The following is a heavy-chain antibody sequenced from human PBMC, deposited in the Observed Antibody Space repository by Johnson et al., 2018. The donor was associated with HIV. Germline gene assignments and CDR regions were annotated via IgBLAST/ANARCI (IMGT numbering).Heavy chain of an antibody. J-gene: IGHJ3*02. CDR2: ISYDGSYK. CDR1: GFSFSSYG. Sequence: QVQLVESGGGVVQPGGALRLSCAASGFSFSSYGMHWVRQAPGKGLEWVAFISYDGSYKHYADSVKGRFTISRDISKNTLSLQMNSLRAEDTAVYYCARRDAALVTAAFDIWGQGTMVTVSS. CDR3: ARRDAALVTAAFDI. V-gene: IGHV3-33*05. D-gene: IGHD5-18*01.